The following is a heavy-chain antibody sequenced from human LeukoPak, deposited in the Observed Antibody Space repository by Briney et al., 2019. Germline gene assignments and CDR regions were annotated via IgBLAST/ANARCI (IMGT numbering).Heavy chain of an antibody. Sequence: ASVKVSCKASGGTFSSYAISWVRQAPGQGLEWMGGIIPIFGTANYAQKFQGRVTITADESTSTAYMEPSSLRSEDTAVYYCASNLPKHDFWSSRPFGYWGQGTLVTVSS. V-gene: IGHV1-69*13. J-gene: IGHJ4*02. CDR2: IIPIFGTA. CDR1: GGTFSSYA. D-gene: IGHD3-3*01. CDR3: ASNLPKHDFWSSRPFGY.